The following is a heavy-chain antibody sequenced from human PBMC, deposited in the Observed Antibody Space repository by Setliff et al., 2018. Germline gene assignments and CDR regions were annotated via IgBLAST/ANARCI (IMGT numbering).Heavy chain of an antibody. V-gene: IGHV4-39*02. D-gene: IGHD2-2*01. CDR1: GDSISTNSYY. Sequence: SETLSLTCTVSGDSISTNSYYWGWIRQPPGKGLEWIGSISSSGSTYYNPPLKRQVTISIDTSKNHFSLKVTSVTAADTAVYYCARGDEVVQGRHGAFDIWGQGTMVTVSS. CDR2: ISSSGST. J-gene: IGHJ3*02. CDR3: ARGDEVVQGRHGAFDI.